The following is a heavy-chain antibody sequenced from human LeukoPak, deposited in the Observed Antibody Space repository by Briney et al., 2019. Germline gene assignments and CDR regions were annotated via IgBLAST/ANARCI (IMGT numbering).Heavy chain of an antibody. Sequence: PGGSLRLSCAASGFTFSNYWMSWVRQAPGKGLEWVANIKQDGSDKYYVDSVKGRFTISRDNSKNTLYLQMNSLRAEDTAVYYCARVLSGRGSLYSYYYYMDVWGKGTTVTIFS. CDR3: ARVLSGRGSLYSYYYYMDV. V-gene: IGHV3-7*03. J-gene: IGHJ6*03. CDR2: IKQDGSDK. D-gene: IGHD3-10*01. CDR1: GFTFSNYW.